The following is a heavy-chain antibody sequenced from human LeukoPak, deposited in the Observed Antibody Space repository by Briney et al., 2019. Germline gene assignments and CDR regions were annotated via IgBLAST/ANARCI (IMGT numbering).Heavy chain of an antibody. D-gene: IGHD5-12*01. CDR2: IYTSGST. CDR1: GGPISSGSYF. Sequence: PSETLSLTCTVSGGPISSGSYFWSWIRQPAGKGLECIGRIYTSGSTNYNPSLKSRATISVDSSKNQFSLKLSSVTAADTAVYYCAREGDLVEFDYWGQGTLVTVSS. CDR3: AREGDLVEFDY. V-gene: IGHV4-61*02. J-gene: IGHJ4*02.